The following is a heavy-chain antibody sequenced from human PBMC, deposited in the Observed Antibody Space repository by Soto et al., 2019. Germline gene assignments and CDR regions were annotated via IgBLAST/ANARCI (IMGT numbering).Heavy chain of an antibody. J-gene: IGHJ3*02. Sequence: PGGSLRLSCVASGFTFSTYAMSWVRQAPGKGLEWFSALTPSGGETYYADSVKGRFNISRDKPMNALYLQMNSLRIEDTAVYYCAHPRGYGVFDAYDIWGQGTMVTVSS. V-gene: IGHV3-23*01. CDR1: GFTFSTYA. CDR3: AHPRGYGVFDAYDI. D-gene: IGHD4-17*01. CDR2: LTPSGGET.